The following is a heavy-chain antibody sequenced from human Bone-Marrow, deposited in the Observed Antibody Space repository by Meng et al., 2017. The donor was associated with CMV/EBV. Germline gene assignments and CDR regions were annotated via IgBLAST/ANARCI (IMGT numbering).Heavy chain of an antibody. D-gene: IGHD2-2*01. V-gene: IGHV3-66*02. CDR3: ARDHYCTSTSCYYNYFEY. Sequence: GESLKISCAASGFTVSSNYMNWVRQAPGKGLEWVSLIYSDGRTYYADSVKGRFTISRDNSKNTLYLQMNSLRAEDTAVYYCARDHYCTSTSCYYNYFEYWGQGTLVTVSS. CDR2: IYSDGRT. CDR1: GFTVSSNY. J-gene: IGHJ4*02.